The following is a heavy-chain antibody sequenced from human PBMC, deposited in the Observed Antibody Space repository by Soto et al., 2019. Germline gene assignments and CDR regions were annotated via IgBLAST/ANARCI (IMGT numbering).Heavy chain of an antibody. CDR1: GASTSSGNNY. CDR3: ASIGDGYNGNWYFDL. V-gene: IGHV4-30-4*01. CDR2: IFYSGSA. D-gene: IGHD5-12*01. J-gene: IGHJ2*01. Sequence: QVQLQESGPGLVKPSQTLSLTCAVSGASTSSGNNYWSWIRQPPGKGLEWIGYIFYSGSAYYNPSLKGRVSISVDTSKNQFSLNLNSVTAADTAVYYCASIGDGYNGNWYFDLWGRGTLVTVSS.